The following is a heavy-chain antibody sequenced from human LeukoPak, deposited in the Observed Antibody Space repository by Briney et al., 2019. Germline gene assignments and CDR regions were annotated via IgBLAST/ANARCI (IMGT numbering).Heavy chain of an antibody. CDR3: AKAQFNFWSGSDP. CDR2: ISGSGGST. J-gene: IGHJ5*02. V-gene: IGHV3-23*01. D-gene: IGHD3-3*01. Sequence: ETLSLTCTVSGGSISISSYYWGWIRQAPGKGLEWVSAISGSGGSTYYADSVKGRFTISRDNSKNTLYLQMNSLRAEDTAVYYCAKAQFNFWSGSDPWGQGTLVTVSS. CDR1: GGSISISSYY.